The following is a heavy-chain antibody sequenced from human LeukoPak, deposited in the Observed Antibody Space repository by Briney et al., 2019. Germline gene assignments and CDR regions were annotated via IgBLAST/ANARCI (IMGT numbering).Heavy chain of an antibody. CDR2: IFHTGST. V-gene: IGHV4-31*03. CDR1: GLPNSGGGYY. D-gene: IGHD3-10*01. CDR3: SRESYGSGSYYY. Sequence: SETLSLTCTVSGLPNSGGGYYWSWIRQPPGKALEWIGYIFHTGSTDYSPPLRGRVPISVDTSKNLRSLKLRSLTAADTAVYYCSRESYGSGSYYYWGQGALVTVSS. J-gene: IGHJ4*02.